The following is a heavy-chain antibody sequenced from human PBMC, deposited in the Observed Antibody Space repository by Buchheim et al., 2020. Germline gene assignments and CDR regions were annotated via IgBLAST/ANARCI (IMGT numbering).Heavy chain of an antibody. CDR2: INYSGRT. V-gene: IGHV4-59*01. CDR1: GGSISGYN. CDR3: ARTGGDHQGGDY. J-gene: IGHJ4*02. Sequence: QVQLQESGPGLVKPSETLSLTRTVSGGSISGYNWNWIRQPPGKGLEWIGFINYSGRTNSNPSLRSRVSISVDTSKNQFSLKLTSVTAADTAVYYCARTGGDHQGGDYWGQGTL. D-gene: IGHD4-17*01.